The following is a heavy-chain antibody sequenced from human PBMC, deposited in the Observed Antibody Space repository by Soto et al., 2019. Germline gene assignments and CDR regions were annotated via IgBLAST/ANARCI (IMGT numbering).Heavy chain of an antibody. CDR1: GYTFTSYD. D-gene: IGHD6-13*01. CDR3: ARIHSSSWSYHYYYYYYMDV. J-gene: IGHJ6*03. V-gene: IGHV1-8*01. CDR2: MNPNSGNT. Sequence: ASVKVSCKASGYTFTSYDINWVRQATGQGLEWMGWMNPNSGNTGYAQKFQGRVTMTRNTSISTAYMELSSLRSEDTAVYYCARIHSSSWSYHYYYYYYMDVWGKATTVTVSS.